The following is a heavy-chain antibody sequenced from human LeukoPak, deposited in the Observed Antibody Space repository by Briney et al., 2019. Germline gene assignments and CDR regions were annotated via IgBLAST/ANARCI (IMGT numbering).Heavy chain of an antibody. CDR2: ISAYNGNT. V-gene: IGHV1-18*01. CDR3: ARDARGVSSSFPNGAFDI. J-gene: IGHJ3*02. CDR1: GYTFTSYG. Sequence: GASVKVSCKASGYTFTSYGISWVRQAPGQGLEWMGWISAYNGNTNYAQKLQGRVTMTTDTSTSTAYMELRSLRSDDTAVYYCARDARGVSSSFPNGAFDIWGQGTMVTVSS. D-gene: IGHD6-13*01.